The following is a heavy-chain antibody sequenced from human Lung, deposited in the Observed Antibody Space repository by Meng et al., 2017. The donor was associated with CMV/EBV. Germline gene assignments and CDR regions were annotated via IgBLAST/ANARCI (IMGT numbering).Heavy chain of an antibody. Sequence: QGQRQKWVPGLVKLSGTRSLTCAVAGGSISSGNWWSWVRQPPGKGLEWIGEIYHSGSTNYNPSLKSRVTISVDKSKNQFSLKLSSVTAADTAVYYCASFPPPGKQWLVTDYWGQGTLVTVSS. CDR3: ASFPPPGKQWLVTDY. V-gene: IGHV4-4*02. CDR2: IYHSGST. CDR1: GGSISSGNW. D-gene: IGHD6-19*01. J-gene: IGHJ4*02.